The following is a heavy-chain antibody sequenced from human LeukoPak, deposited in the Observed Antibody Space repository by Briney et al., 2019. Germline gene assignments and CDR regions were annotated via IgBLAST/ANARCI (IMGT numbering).Heavy chain of an antibody. CDR1: GGSFSGYY. CDR3: ARSPRYSSSDKYYFDY. CDR2: INHSGST. J-gene: IGHJ4*02. V-gene: IGHV4-34*01. D-gene: IGHD6-6*01. Sequence: SETLSLTCAVYGGSFSGYYWSWIRQPPGKGLEWIGEINHSGSTNYNPSLKSRVTISVDTSKNQFSLKLSSVTAADTAVYYCARSPRYSSSDKYYFDYWDQGTLVTVSS.